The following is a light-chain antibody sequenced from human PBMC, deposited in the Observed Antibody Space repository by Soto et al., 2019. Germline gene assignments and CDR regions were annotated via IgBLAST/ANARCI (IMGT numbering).Light chain of an antibody. CDR3: SSLAADYNTHYV. CDR1: SSDVGRYNF. Sequence: QSVLTQPPSASGSPGQSVTISCTGTSSDVGRYNFVSWYQQHPGKAPKLMIFEVTKRPSGVPDRFSGSKSGNTASLTVSGLQAEDEAVYYCSSLAADYNTHYVVVTGTKVPDL. J-gene: IGLJ1*01. V-gene: IGLV2-8*01. CDR2: EVT.